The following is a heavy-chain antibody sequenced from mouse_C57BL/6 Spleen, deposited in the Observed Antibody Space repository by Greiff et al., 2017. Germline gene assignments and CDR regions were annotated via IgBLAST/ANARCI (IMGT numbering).Heavy chain of an antibody. D-gene: IGHD3-1*01. V-gene: IGHV1-52*01. CDR3: ARARGDVFDY. J-gene: IGHJ2*01. Sequence: VQLQQSGAELVRPGSSVKLSCKASGYTFTSYWMHWVKQRPIQGLEWIGNIDPSDSETHYNQKFKDKTTLTVDKSSSTAYMQLSSLPSEDSAVYDCARARGDVFDYWGQGTTLTVSS. CDR2: IDPSDSET. CDR1: GYTFTSYW.